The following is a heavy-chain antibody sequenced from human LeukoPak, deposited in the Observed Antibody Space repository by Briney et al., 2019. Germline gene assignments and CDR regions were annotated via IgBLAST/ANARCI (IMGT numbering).Heavy chain of an antibody. CDR2: ISTYNNNT. Sequence: EASVKVSCKASGYTFTGYYMHWVRQAPGQGLEWLGWISTYNNNTHYAQKFQVRVTMTTDTSTSTAYMELRSLRSDDTAVYHCARVSGSYRGAIDYWGQGTLVTVSS. V-gene: IGHV1-18*04. D-gene: IGHD1-26*01. J-gene: IGHJ4*02. CDR3: ARVSGSYRGAIDY. CDR1: GYTFTGYY.